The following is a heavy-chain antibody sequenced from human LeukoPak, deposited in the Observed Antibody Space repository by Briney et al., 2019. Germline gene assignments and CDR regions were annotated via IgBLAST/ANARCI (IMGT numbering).Heavy chain of an antibody. V-gene: IGHV4-39*07. CDR3: ARVKESISGPPGDWFDP. CDR1: GGSISSSSYY. D-gene: IGHD6-19*01. Sequence: SETLSLTCTVSGGSISSSSYYWGWIRQPPGKGLEWIGSIYYSGSTYYNPSLKSRVTISVDTSKNQFSLKLSSVTAADTAVYYCARVKESISGPPGDWFDPWGQGTLVTVSS. J-gene: IGHJ5*02. CDR2: IYYSGST.